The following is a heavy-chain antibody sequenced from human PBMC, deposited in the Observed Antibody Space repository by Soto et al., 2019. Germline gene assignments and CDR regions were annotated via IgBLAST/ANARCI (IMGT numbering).Heavy chain of an antibody. CDR1: GFTFSSYN. J-gene: IGHJ6*03. Sequence: EVQLVESGGGLVQPGGSLRLSCAASGFTFSSYNMNWVRQAPGKGLEWISDISLRSSTIFYADSVKGRFTISRDNAKNSRYRQMNSLRAEDTAVYYCARDSRTYYYYMDVWGKGTTVTVSS. CDR2: ISLRSSTI. CDR3: ARDSRTYYYYMDV. V-gene: IGHV3-48*01.